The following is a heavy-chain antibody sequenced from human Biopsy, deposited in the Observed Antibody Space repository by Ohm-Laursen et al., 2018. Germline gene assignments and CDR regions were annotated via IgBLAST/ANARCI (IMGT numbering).Heavy chain of an antibody. CDR3: ARDIMNRIAGLVARSDVFDV. V-gene: IGHV1-2*02. Sequence: GASVKVSCKGSGYAVNDYFLHWLRQAPGQGPEWMGWISPNSGGTNYAQKFQGRVTMTTDTSTSTVYLELRRLISYDTAVYYCARDIMNRIAGLVARSDVFDVWGQGTLVTVSS. D-gene: IGHD3-16*01. J-gene: IGHJ3*01. CDR1: GYAVNDYF. CDR2: ISPNSGGT.